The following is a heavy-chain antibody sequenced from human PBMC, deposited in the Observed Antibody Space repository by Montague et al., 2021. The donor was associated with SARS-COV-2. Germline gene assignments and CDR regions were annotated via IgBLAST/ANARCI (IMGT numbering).Heavy chain of an antibody. D-gene: IGHD4-17*01. CDR1: GGSISSGGYY. J-gene: IGHJ4*02. V-gene: IGHV4-31*03. CDR3: ARDIGGSTVATGGFDY. CDR2: IYYSGST. Sequence: TLSLTCTVSGGSISSGGYYWSWIRQHPGKGLEWIGYIYYSGSTYYNPSLKSRVTISVETSKNQFSLKLSSVTAADTAVYYCARDIGGSTVATGGFDYWGQGTLVTVSS.